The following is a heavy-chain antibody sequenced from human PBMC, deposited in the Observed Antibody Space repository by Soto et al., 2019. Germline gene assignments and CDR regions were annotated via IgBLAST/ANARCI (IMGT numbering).Heavy chain of an antibody. CDR2: INPKSGGT. J-gene: IGHJ6*02. V-gene: IGHV1-2*04. CDR3: ARGDSTDCSNGVCSFFYNHDMDV. D-gene: IGHD2-8*01. Sequence: AAVKVSCKASGYSFTDYHIHWVRQAPVQGLEWLGRINPKSGGTSTAQKFQGWVTMTTDTSISTASMELTRLTSDDTAIYYCARGDSTDCSNGVCSFFYNHDMDVWGQGTTVTVSS. CDR1: GYSFTDYH.